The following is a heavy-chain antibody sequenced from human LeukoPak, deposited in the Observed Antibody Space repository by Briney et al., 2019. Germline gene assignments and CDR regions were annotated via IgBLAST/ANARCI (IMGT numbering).Heavy chain of an antibody. Sequence: SETLSLTCTVSGVSITGWYWSWLRQAPGKGLECIGYISYTGTTNYNPSLKSRVTISVDTSKNQFSLKLTSVTAADTAIYYCARLYTSSSYWYFDLWGRGTLVTVSS. J-gene: IGHJ2*01. D-gene: IGHD6-13*01. CDR2: ISYTGTT. V-gene: IGHV4-59*01. CDR3: ARLYTSSSYWYFDL. CDR1: GVSITGWY.